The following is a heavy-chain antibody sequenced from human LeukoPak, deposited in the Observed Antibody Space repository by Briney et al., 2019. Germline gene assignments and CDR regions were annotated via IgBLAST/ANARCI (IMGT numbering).Heavy chain of an antibody. CDR1: GYTFTGYY. V-gene: IGHV1-2*06. CDR2: INPNSGGT. D-gene: IGHD2-15*01. CDR3: ARDRPEVGCSGGSCYSYYNWFDP. J-gene: IGHJ5*02. Sequence: ASVKVSCKASGYTFTGYYMHWVRQAPGQGLEWMGRINPNSGGTNYAQKFQGRVTMTRDTSISTAYMELSRLRSDDTAVYYCARDRPEVGCSGGSCYSYYNWFDPWGQGTLVTVSS.